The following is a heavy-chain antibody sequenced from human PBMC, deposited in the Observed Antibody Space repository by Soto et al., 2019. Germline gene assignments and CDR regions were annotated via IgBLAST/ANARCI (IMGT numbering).Heavy chain of an antibody. J-gene: IGHJ5*02. CDR2: ISAYNGNT. V-gene: IGHV1-18*01. Sequence: ASVKVSCKPSGYTFTSYGISWVRQAPGQGLEWMGWISAYNGNTNYAQKLQGRVTMTTDTSTSTAYMELRSLRAGDTAVYYCARVGLQFNWFDPWGQGTLVTVCS. D-gene: IGHD4-4*01. CDR1: GYTFTSYG. CDR3: ARVGLQFNWFDP.